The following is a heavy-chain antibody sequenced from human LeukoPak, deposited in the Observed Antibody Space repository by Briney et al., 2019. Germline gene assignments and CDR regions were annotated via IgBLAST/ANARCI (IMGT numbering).Heavy chain of an antibody. CDR1: GFTVSSNY. J-gene: IGHJ5*02. CDR3: ARLSSGWYGH. D-gene: IGHD6-19*01. Sequence: SGGSLRLSCAASGFTVSSNYMSWDRQAPGKGLEWVSVIYSGGTTYYADSVKGRLTISRDNSKNTLYLQMHSLRVEDTAVYYCARLSSGWYGHWGQGTLVTVSS. V-gene: IGHV3-53*01. CDR2: IYSGGTT.